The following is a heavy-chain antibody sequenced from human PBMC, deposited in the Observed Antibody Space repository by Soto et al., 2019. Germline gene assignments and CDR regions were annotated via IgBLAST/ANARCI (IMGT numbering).Heavy chain of an antibody. J-gene: IGHJ5*02. CDR3: ARASVYSYPKMSNWFDP. Sequence: SVKVSCKASGGTFSSYAISWVRQAPGQGLEWMGGIIPIFGTANYAQKFQGRVTITADESTSTAYMELSSLRSEDTAVYYCARASVYSYPKMSNWFDPWGQGTPVTVSS. D-gene: IGHD5-18*01. CDR2: IIPIFGTA. V-gene: IGHV1-69*13. CDR1: GGTFSSYA.